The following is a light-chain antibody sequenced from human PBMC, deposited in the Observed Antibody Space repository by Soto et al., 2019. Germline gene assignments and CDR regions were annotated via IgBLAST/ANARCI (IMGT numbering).Light chain of an antibody. CDR2: WAS. Sequence: DIVMTQFPDSLAVSLGERATINCKSSQSVLSSSNSKSYLAWYQQKPGQPPKLLIYWASTRESGVPDRFSGSGSGTDFTLPISSLQAEDVAVYSCQQYFSTPTFGQGTKVEIK. CDR3: QQYFSTPT. CDR1: QSVLSSSNSKSY. J-gene: IGKJ1*01. V-gene: IGKV4-1*01.